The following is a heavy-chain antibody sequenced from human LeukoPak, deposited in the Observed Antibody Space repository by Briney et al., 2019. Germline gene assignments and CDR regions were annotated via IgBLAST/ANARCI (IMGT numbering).Heavy chain of an antibody. D-gene: IGHD6-13*01. V-gene: IGHV4-39*01. CDR2: IYYSGST. J-gene: IGHJ4*02. CDR1: GGSISSSSYY. CDR3: ARHDGIAAPHDF. Sequence: SETLSLTCTVSGGSISSSSYYWGWIRQPPGKGLEWIGSIYYSGSTYYNSSIKSRVTVSVDTSKKQFSLKLSSVTASDTAVYYCARHDGIAAPHDFSGQGTLVNDPS.